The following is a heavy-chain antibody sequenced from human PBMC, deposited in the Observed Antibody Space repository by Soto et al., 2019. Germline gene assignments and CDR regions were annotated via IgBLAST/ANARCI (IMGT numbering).Heavy chain of an antibody. V-gene: IGHV4-59*04. CDR2: IIYSGDI. D-gene: IGHD5-12*01. CDR3: VRHAQWIIRAY. CDR1: GCSISCYY. Sequence: SETLSLTCTVSGCSISCYYWSWIRQPPGKGLERIGSIIYSGDIMYNPSLQFRLTLFVDSSKIQFSLKVCSVTAADTAVYYCVRHAQWIIRAYWGQGSLVTVSS. J-gene: IGHJ4*02.